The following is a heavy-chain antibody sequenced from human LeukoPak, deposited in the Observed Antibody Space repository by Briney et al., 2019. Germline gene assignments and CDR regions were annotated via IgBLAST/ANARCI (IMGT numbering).Heavy chain of an antibody. V-gene: IGHV3-48*02. J-gene: IGHJ4*02. Sequence: QSGGSLRLSCAASGFTFSDYAMNWVRQAPGKGLEWVSYISKSSGTIYHADSVRGRFTISRDNANNSLFLQMSRLRDEDTAVYYCANQEEPIYGPPDYWGQGTLVTVSS. CDR1: GFTFSDYA. CDR3: ANQEEPIYGPPDY. D-gene: IGHD1-14*01. CDR2: ISKSSGTI.